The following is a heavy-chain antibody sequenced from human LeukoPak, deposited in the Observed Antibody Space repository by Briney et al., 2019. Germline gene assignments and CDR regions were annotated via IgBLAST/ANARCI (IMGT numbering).Heavy chain of an antibody. D-gene: IGHD2/OR15-2a*01. Sequence: PGGSLRLSCAASEFSVGSNYMTWVRQAPGKGLEWVSSISSSSSYIYYADSVKGRFTISRDNAKNSLYLQMNSLRAEDTAVYYCAREIFEFRVLFDYWGQGTLVTVSS. V-gene: IGHV3-21*01. CDR2: ISSSSSYI. CDR1: EFSVGSNY. J-gene: IGHJ4*02. CDR3: AREIFEFRVLFDY.